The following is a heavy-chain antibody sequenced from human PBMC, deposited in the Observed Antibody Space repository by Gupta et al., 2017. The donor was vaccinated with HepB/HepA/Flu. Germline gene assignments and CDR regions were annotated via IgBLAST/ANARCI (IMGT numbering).Heavy chain of an antibody. D-gene: IGHD5-12*01. CDR2: FSLDSDRI. J-gene: IGHJ6*02. Sequence: EVQLEESGGGLVQPGGSLRLSCTVSGLSIDRYAMHWVRQIPGKGLEWVSGFSLDSDRIDYADSVRGRFTTSRDKAKNSLYLQMNSLRPDDTALYYCGKDLTPGGLDVWGPGTTVTVSS. CDR1: GLSIDRYA. V-gene: IGHV3-9*01. CDR3: GKDLTPGGLDV.